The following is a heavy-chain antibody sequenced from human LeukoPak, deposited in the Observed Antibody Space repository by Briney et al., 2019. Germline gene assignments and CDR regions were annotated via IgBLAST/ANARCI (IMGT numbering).Heavy chain of an antibody. CDR1: GFTVSSYA. D-gene: IGHD3-10*01. J-gene: IGHJ4*02. CDR3: AKGYYGSGSYYMSY. V-gene: IGHV3-23*01. Sequence: GGSLRLSCAASGFTVSSYAMNWVRQAPGKGLEWVSSISGSGGSTYYADSVKGRFTISRDNSKNTLYLQMNSLRAEDTAIYYCAKGYYGSGSYYMSYWGQGTLVTVSS. CDR2: ISGSGGST.